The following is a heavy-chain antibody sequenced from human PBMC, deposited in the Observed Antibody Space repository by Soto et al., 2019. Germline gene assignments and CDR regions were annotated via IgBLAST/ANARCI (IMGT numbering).Heavy chain of an antibody. CDR1: GFTFSSSA. V-gene: IGHV3-23*01. CDR3: AKDSHWGIISPTHDY. Sequence: VHLSESGGGLVQPGGSLRLSCAASGFTFSSSAMSWVRQAPGNGLEWVATFRESGGTTHYADSVKGRFTSSRDASKNMLNLQMNSLRAEDTAIYYCAKDSHWGIISPTHDYWGQGTRVTVSS. J-gene: IGHJ4*02. CDR2: FRESGGTT. D-gene: IGHD3-16*01.